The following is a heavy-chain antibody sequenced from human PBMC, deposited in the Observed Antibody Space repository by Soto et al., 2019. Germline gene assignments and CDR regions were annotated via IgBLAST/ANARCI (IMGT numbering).Heavy chain of an antibody. CDR2: VYYNGRT. CDR3: ASTKDYSSSLDY. V-gene: IGHV4-31*03. CDR1: GGSISSGGYY. Sequence: SETLSLTCTVSGGSISSGGYYWSWIRQHPGKGLEWIGCVYYNGRTYYNPSLKSRITISVDTSKKHFSLKLSSVTAADTAVYYCASTKDYSSSLDYWGQGIPVTVSS. J-gene: IGHJ4*02. D-gene: IGHD6-6*01.